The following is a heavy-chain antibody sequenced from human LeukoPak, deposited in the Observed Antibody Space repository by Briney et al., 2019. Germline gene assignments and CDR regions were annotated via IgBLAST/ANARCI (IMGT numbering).Heavy chain of an antibody. CDR1: GFTFSSSA. CDR3: AKELSGSYLNFDY. CDR2: LTGGSDNS. Sequence: PGGSLRLSCAASGFTFSSSAMTWVRQAPGKGLEWVSSLTGGSDNSEHADSVKGRFTISRDNSKNTLYLQMNSLRAEDTAVYYCAKELSGSYLNFDYWGQGTLVTVSS. J-gene: IGHJ4*02. V-gene: IGHV3-23*01. D-gene: IGHD1-26*01.